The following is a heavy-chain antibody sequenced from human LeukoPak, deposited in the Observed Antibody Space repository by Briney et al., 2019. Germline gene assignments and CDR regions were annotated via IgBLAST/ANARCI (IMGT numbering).Heavy chain of an antibody. Sequence: SETLSLTCAVYSGSFSGYYWSWIRQPPGKGLERIGEINHSGSTNYNPSLKSRVTISVDTSKNQFSLKLSSVTAADTAVSYCARASLRISGSYYGGQGTLVTVSS. D-gene: IGHD1-26*01. J-gene: IGHJ4*02. CDR2: INHSGST. CDR1: SGSFSGYY. V-gene: IGHV4-34*01. CDR3: ARASLRISGSYY.